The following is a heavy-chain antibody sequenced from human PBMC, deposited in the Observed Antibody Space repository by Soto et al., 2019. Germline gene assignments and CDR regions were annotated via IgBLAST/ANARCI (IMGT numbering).Heavy chain of an antibody. J-gene: IGHJ6*02. CDR3: AADPRYSGSYYDYYGMDV. CDR2: IVVGSGNT. Sequence: SVKVSCKASGFTFTSSAMQWVRQARGQRLEWIGWIVVGSGNTTYAQKFQERVTITRDMSTSTAYMELSSLRSEDTAVYYCAADPRYSGSYYDYYGMDVWGQGTTVTVSS. CDR1: GFTFTSSA. D-gene: IGHD1-26*01. V-gene: IGHV1-58*02.